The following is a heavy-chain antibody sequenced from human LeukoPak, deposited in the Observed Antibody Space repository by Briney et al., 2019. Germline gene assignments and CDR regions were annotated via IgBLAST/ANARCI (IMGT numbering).Heavy chain of an antibody. CDR3: AKWGDYDILTGYYVPDY. CDR1: GFTFTNYA. CDR2: ITGSDGSS. D-gene: IGHD3-9*01. J-gene: IGHJ4*02. Sequence: GTSLRLSCVASGFTFTNYAMSWVRQAPGKGREWVSAITGSDGSSYYADSVKGRFTISRDNSKNTLYLQVSSLRAEDTAVYYCAKWGDYDILTGYYVPDYWGQGTLVTVSS. V-gene: IGHV3-23*01.